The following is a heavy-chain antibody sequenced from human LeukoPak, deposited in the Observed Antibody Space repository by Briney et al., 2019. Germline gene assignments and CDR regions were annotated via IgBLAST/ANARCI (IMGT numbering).Heavy chain of an antibody. V-gene: IGHV4-59*01. Sequence: SETLSLTCTVSGGSFNSYYWSWIRQPPGKGLECIGYIHYTGSTNYNPSLKSRVTISVDTSKNQFSLKLSSVTAADTAIYYCARGGYYGSGNDFRFDPWGQGTLVTVSS. CDR3: ARGGYYGSGNDFRFDP. CDR2: IHYTGST. J-gene: IGHJ5*02. D-gene: IGHD3-10*01. CDR1: GGSFNSYY.